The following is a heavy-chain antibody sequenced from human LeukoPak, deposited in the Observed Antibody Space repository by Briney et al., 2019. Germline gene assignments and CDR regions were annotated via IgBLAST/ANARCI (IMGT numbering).Heavy chain of an antibody. CDR3: AKALKAVSGWYTPFDY. CDR2: ISGSGGTT. V-gene: IGHV3-23*01. J-gene: IGHJ4*02. CDR1: GFTFSSYA. D-gene: IGHD6-19*01. Sequence: GGSLRLSCAASGFTFSSYAMSWVRQAPGKGLEWVSAISGSGGTTYYADSVKGRFTISRDNSKNTLYPQMNSLRAEDTAVYYCAKALKAVSGWYTPFDYWGQGTLVTVSS.